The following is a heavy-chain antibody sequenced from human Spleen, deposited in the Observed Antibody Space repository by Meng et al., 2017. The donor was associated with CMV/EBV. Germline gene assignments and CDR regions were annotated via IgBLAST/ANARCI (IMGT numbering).Heavy chain of an antibody. CDR2: IYYKGDT. V-gene: IGHV4-59*01. J-gene: IGHJ4*02. CDR3: AREPDY. Sequence: SETLSLTCTVSGGSISGYYWTWVRQPPGKGLEWIGYIYYKGDTKYNPSLKSPVTMSVDTSKNQFSLKLTSVTATDTAVYFCAREPDYWGQGILVPSPQ. CDR1: GGSISGYY.